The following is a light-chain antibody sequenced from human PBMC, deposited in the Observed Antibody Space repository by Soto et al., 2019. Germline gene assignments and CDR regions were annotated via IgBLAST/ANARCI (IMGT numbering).Light chain of an antibody. CDR2: KAS. Sequence: DVQMTQSPSSLSASVGDRVTITCRASQDINIYLAWFQQKPGKAPKLLIYKASTLKSGVPSRFSGSGSGTEFTLTISSLQPDDFATYYCQHYNSYSEAFGQGTKVDIK. J-gene: IGKJ1*01. CDR3: QHYNSYSEA. V-gene: IGKV1-16*01. CDR1: QDINIY.